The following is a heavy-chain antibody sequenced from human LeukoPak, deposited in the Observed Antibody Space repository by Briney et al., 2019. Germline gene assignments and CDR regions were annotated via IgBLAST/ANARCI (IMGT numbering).Heavy chain of an antibody. Sequence: QPGRSLRLSCAASGFTFSSYAMPWVRQAPGKGLEWVAVISYDGSNKYYADSVKGRFTISRDNSKNTLYLQMNSLRAEDTAVYYWARAPPQTQTNPDYGDYSGYFDYWGQETLVTVSS. CDR3: ARAPPQTQTNPDYGDYSGYFDY. V-gene: IGHV3-30-3*01. D-gene: IGHD4-17*01. J-gene: IGHJ4*02. CDR1: GFTFSSYA. CDR2: ISYDGSNK.